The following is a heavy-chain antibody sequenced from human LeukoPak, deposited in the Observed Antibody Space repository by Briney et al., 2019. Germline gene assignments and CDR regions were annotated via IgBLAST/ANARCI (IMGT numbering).Heavy chain of an antibody. J-gene: IGHJ5*02. CDR2: INHSGST. CDR1: GGSISSSNW. Sequence: PSETLSLTCAVSGGSISSSNWWSWVRQPPGKGLEWIGEINHSGSTNYNPSLKSRVTISVDTSKNQFSLKLSSVTAADTAVYYCARGLRYYYGSGGAFNWFDPWGQGTLVTVSS. CDR3: ARGLRYYYGSGGAFNWFDP. D-gene: IGHD3-10*01. V-gene: IGHV4-4*02.